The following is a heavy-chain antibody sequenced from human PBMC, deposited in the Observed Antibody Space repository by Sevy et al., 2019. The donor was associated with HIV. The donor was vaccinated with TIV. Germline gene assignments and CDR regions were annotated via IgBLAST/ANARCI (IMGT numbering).Heavy chain of an antibody. CDR2: IKSKPDGETT. Sequence: GESLKISCAASGLTFSDAWMNWVRQAPGKGLEWVGRIKSKPDGETTDYAAPVKGRFTISRDDSKNSLYLQMNSLKTEDTGVYYCTTELGYCSGGSCSDFDFWGQGTLVTVSS. CDR3: TTELGYCSGGSCSDFDF. CDR1: GLTFSDAW. V-gene: IGHV3-15*07. D-gene: IGHD2-15*01. J-gene: IGHJ4*02.